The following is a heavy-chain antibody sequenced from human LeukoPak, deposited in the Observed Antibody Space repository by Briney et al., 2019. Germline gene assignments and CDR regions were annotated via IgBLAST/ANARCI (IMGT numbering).Heavy chain of an antibody. D-gene: IGHD3-9*01. V-gene: IGHV1-18*01. CDR1: GYTFSSYG. J-gene: IGHJ6*02. Sequence: ASVKVSCKASGYTFSSYGISWVRQAPGQGREWMGWISANNGNTNYAQKFQGRVTMTTDTPTSTAYMELRSLRSDDTAVYYCARTGSTYYYYYGMDVWGQGTTVTVSS. CDR2: ISANNGNT. CDR3: ARTGSTYYYYYGMDV.